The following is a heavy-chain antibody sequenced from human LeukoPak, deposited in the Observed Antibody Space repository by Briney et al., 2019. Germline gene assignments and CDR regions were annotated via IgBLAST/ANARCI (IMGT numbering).Heavy chain of an antibody. J-gene: IGHJ4*02. CDR2: IYSGGST. CDR3: ARGATGARITMVRGVIFDY. V-gene: IGHV3-53*04. D-gene: IGHD3-10*01. Sequence: GGSLRLSCAASGFTVSSNYMGWVRQAPGKGLEWVSVIYSGGSTYYADSVKGRFTISRHNSKNTLYLQMNSLRAEDTAVYYCARGATGARITMVRGVIFDYWGQGTLVTVSS. CDR1: GFTVSSNY.